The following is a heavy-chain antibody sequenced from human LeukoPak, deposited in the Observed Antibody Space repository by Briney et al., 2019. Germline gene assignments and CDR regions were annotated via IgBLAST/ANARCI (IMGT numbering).Heavy chain of an antibody. CDR3: TRYGDPRSTLTSKFDY. CDR1: GFTFSGSA. J-gene: IGHJ4*02. D-gene: IGHD4-17*01. Sequence: GGSLKLSCAASGFTFSGSAMHWVRQVSGKGLEWVGRIRSKANSYATAYAASVEGRFTISRDDSKNTAYLQMNSLKTEDTAVYYCTRYGDPRSTLTSKFDYWGQGTLVTVSS. V-gene: IGHV3-73*01. CDR2: IRSKANSYAT.